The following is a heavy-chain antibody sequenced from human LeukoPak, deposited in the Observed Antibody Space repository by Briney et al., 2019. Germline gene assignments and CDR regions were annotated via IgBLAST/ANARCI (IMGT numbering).Heavy chain of an antibody. Sequence: ASETLSLTCTVSGGSISSSSYYWGWIRQPPGKGLEWIGSIYYSGSTYYNPSLKSRVTISVDTSKNQFSLKLSSVTAADTAVYYCARSYYYDSSGYYYDAFDIWGQGTMVTVSS. V-gene: IGHV4-39*01. CDR1: GGSISSSSYY. D-gene: IGHD3-22*01. CDR3: ARSYYYDSSGYYYDAFDI. CDR2: IYYSGST. J-gene: IGHJ3*02.